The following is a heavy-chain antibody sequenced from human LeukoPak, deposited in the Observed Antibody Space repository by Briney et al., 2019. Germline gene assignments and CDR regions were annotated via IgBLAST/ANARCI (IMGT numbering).Heavy chain of an antibody. D-gene: IGHD3-3*01. V-gene: IGHV3-23*01. CDR3: AKSYYDFWSGYSTFDY. CDR1: GFPFCSYA. CDR2: IRGSGDST. J-gene: IGHJ4*02. Sequence: PGGSLRLSFAASGFPFCSYAMSWVRQAPGKGLEWVSAIRGSGDSTYYADSVKGRFTISRDNSKNTLSLQMNSLRAEDTAVYYCAKSYYDFWSGYSTFDYWGQGTLVTVSS.